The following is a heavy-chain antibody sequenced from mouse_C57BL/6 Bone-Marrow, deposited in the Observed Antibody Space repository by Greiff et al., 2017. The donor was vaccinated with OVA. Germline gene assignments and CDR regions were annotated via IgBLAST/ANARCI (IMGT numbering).Heavy chain of an antibody. D-gene: IGHD1-1*01. CDR2: IFPGSGST. V-gene: IGHV1-75*01. Sequence: VQLQQSGPELVKPGASVKISCKASGYTFTDYYINWVKQRPGQGLEWIGWIFPGSGSTYYNEKFKGKATLTVDKSSSTAYMLLSSLTSEDSAVYFCARPKAPYYGSSYYAMDYWGQGTSVTVSS. CDR3: ARPKAPYYGSSYYAMDY. CDR1: GYTFTDYY. J-gene: IGHJ4*01.